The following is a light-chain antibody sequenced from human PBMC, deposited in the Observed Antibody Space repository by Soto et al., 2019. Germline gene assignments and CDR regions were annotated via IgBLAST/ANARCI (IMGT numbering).Light chain of an antibody. CDR2: EGG. CDR1: SSDVGNYNL. V-gene: IGLV2-23*01. J-gene: IGLJ2*01. Sequence: QSVLTQPASVSGSPGQSITISCTGTSSDVGNYNLVSWYQQYSGKAPKLMIYEGGKRPSGVSNRFSGSKSGNTASLTISGLQAEDEADYYCCSFALRSTLIFGGGTKVTVL. CDR3: CSFALRSTLI.